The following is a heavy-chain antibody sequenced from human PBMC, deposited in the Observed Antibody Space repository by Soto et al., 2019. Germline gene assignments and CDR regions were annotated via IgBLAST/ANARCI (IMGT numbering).Heavy chain of an antibody. Sequence: TSETLSLTFTVSGGSISSGGYYWSFSRQHPGKGLECIGYIYYSGSTHYNPSLKSRVTISVDTSKNQFSLKLSSVTASETAVYYCARDNWNHGYFDYWGKGTLVTVSS. CDR2: IYYSGST. V-gene: IGHV4-31*03. CDR1: GGSISSGGYY. D-gene: IGHD1-20*01. J-gene: IGHJ4*02. CDR3: ARDNWNHGYFDY.